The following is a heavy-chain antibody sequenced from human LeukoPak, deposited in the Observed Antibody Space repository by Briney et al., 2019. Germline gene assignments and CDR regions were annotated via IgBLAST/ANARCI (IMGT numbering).Heavy chain of an antibody. CDR1: GFTFSKYA. D-gene: IGHD3-10*01. J-gene: IGHJ6*03. V-gene: IGHV3-23*01. CDR3: AKEERMVRGFSWSYYYYYYMDV. CDR2: ISGSGGST. Sequence: PGGSLRLSCAASGFTFSKYAMTWVRQAPGKGLEWVSAISGSGGSTYYADSVKGLFTISRDNSKNTLYLQMNSLRAEDTAVYYCAKEERMVRGFSWSYYYYYYMDVWGKGTTVTISS.